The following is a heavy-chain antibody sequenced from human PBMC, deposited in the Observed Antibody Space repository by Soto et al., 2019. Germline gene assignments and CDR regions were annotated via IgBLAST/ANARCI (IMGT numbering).Heavy chain of an antibody. J-gene: IGHJ6*02. CDR1: GFTFRNHA. D-gene: IGHD2-15*01. Sequence: QVQLVESGGGVVQPGGSLRLSCAASGFTFRNHAMHWVRQAPGKGLECLAVIAHDGSNAFYRDSVKGRFTVSRDNSKNPLYLYMKCLRSEDTGVYYCARGDREDILVVVGARPGEYGTDIWGQGTTVIVSS. CDR3: ARGDREDILVVVGARPGEYGTDI. CDR2: IAHDGSNA. V-gene: IGHV3-30-3*01.